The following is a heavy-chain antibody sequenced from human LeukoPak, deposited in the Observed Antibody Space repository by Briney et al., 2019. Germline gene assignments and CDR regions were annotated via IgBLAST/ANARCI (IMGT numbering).Heavy chain of an antibody. Sequence: SETLSLTCTVSGGSISTYYWSWIRQPPGKGLEWIGYIYYSGSTNYNPSLKSRVTMSVDTSKNQFSLKLSSVTAADTAVYYCARSPRYCSGGSCYFLHYWGQGTLVTVSS. V-gene: IGHV4-59*12. CDR3: ARSPRYCSGGSCYFLHY. CDR2: IYYSGST. CDR1: GGSISTYY. J-gene: IGHJ4*02. D-gene: IGHD2-15*01.